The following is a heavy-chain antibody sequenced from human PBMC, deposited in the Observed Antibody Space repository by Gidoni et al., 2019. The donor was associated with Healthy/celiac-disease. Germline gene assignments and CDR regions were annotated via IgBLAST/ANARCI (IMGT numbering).Heavy chain of an antibody. J-gene: IGHJ3*02. CDR2: IYYSGST. D-gene: IGHD2-2*01. Sequence: GLEWIGSIYYSGSTYYNPSLKSRVTISVDTSKNQFSLKLSSVTAADTAVYYCARHINQLPPGGDAFDIWGQGTMVTVSS. CDR3: ARHINQLPPGGDAFDI. V-gene: IGHV4-39*01.